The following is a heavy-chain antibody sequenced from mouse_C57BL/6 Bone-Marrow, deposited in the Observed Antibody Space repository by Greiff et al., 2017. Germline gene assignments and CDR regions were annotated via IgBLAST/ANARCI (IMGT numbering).Heavy chain of an antibody. V-gene: IGHV5-6*01. Sequence: EVKLMESGGDLVKPGGSLKLSCAASGFTFSSYGMSWVRQTPDKRLEWVATISSGGSYTYYPDSVKGRFTISRDNAKNTLYLQMSSLKSEDTAMYYCARSGLWLYYYAMDYWGQGTSVTVSS. CDR2: ISSGGSYT. CDR1: GFTFSSYG. CDR3: ARSGLWLYYYAMDY. J-gene: IGHJ4*01. D-gene: IGHD2-2*01.